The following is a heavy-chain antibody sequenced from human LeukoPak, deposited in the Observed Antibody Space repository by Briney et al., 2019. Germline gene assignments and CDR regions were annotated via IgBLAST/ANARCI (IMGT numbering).Heavy chain of an antibody. Sequence: GGSLRLSCAASGFTFSSYAMSRVRQAPGKGLEWVSAISGSGGSTYYADSVKGRFTISRDNSKNTLYLQMNSLRAEDTAVYYCAKKVERLGWYGDYFDYWGQGTLVTVSS. D-gene: IGHD6-19*01. CDR2: ISGSGGST. CDR3: AKKVERLGWYGDYFDY. CDR1: GFTFSSYA. V-gene: IGHV3-23*01. J-gene: IGHJ4*02.